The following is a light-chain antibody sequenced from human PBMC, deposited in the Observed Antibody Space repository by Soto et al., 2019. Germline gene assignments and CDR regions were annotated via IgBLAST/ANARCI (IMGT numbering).Light chain of an antibody. J-gene: IGLJ3*02. CDR1: SSNIGAGYD. CDR3: QSYDSSLSGSWV. Sequence: QSVLTQPPSVSGAPGQRVTISCTGSSSNIGAGYDVHWYQQLPGTAPKLLIFGNSNRPSGVPDRFSGSKSGTSASLAITGLQAEDEADYYCQSYDSSLSGSWVFGGGTKVTAL. CDR2: GNS. V-gene: IGLV1-40*01.